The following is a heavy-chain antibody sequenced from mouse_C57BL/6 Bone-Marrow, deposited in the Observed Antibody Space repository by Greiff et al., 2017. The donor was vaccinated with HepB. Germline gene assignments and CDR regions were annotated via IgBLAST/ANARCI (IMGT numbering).Heavy chain of an antibody. V-gene: IGHV1-82*01. CDR2: IYPGDGDT. CDR1: GYAFSSSW. D-gene: IGHD2-10*01. J-gene: IGHJ3*01. CDR3: ARAYYGKPWFAY. Sequence: VQLQQSGPELVKPGASVKISCKASGYAFSSSWMNWVKQRPGKGLEWIGRIYPGDGDTNYNGKFKGKATLTADKSSSTAYMQLSSLTSEDSAVYFCARAYYGKPWFAYWGQGTLVTVSA.